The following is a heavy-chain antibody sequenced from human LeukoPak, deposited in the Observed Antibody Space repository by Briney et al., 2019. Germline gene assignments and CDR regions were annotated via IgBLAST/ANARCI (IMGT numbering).Heavy chain of an antibody. CDR2: INPSGGST. V-gene: IGHV1-46*01. D-gene: IGHD3-10*01. CDR1: GYTFTSYY. Sequence: ASVKVSCKASGYTFTSYYMHWVRQAPGQGLEWMGIINPSGGSTSYAQKFQGRVTITADESTSTAYMELSSLRSEDTAAYYCARAYYYGSGSYNKPYNWFDPWGQGTLVTVSS. CDR3: ARAYYYGSGSYNKPYNWFDP. J-gene: IGHJ5*02.